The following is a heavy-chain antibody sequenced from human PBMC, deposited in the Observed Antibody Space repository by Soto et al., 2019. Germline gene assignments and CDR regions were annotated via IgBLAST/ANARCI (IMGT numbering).Heavy chain of an antibody. Sequence: QVQLVESGGGVVQPGRSLRLSCAASGFTFSSYAMHWVRQAPGKGLEWVAVISYDGSNKYYADSVKGRFTISRDNSKDTLYLQMNSLRAEDTAVYYCAREEQLALDYWGQGTLVTVSS. J-gene: IGHJ4*02. CDR3: AREEQLALDY. D-gene: IGHD6-6*01. CDR1: GFTFSSYA. CDR2: ISYDGSNK. V-gene: IGHV3-30-3*01.